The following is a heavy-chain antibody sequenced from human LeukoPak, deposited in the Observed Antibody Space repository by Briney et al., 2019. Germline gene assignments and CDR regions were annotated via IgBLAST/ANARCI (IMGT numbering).Heavy chain of an antibody. J-gene: IGHJ4*02. CDR3: AKDRAAAKRVDYFDY. Sequence: GGSLRLSCAASGFTFSSSAMSWVRQAPGKGLEWVSAISGSGGSTYYADSVKGRFTISRDNSKNTLYLQMNSLRAEDTAVYYCAKDRAAAKRVDYFDYWGQGTLVTVSS. D-gene: IGHD2-15*01. V-gene: IGHV3-23*01. CDR1: GFTFSSSA. CDR2: ISGSGGST.